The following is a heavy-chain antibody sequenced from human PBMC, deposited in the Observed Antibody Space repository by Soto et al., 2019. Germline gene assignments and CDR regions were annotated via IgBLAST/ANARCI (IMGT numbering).Heavy chain of an antibody. D-gene: IGHD5-12*01. V-gene: IGHV4-30-4*01. CDR1: GGSINSGDYY. Sequence: LSLTCSVSGGSINSGDYYWSWIRQSPGKGLEWIGYIYYSGSTYYNPSLKSRSTISIDTSKNQFFLDVDSVTAADTAVYYCARLYTGYEAFDYWGQGTLVTVS. CDR2: IYYSGST. J-gene: IGHJ4*02. CDR3: ARLYTGYEAFDY.